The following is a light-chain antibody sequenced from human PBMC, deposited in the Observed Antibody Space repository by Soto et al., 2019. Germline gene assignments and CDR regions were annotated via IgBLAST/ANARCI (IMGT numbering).Light chain of an antibody. CDR3: QQGYSTPIT. V-gene: IGKV1-39*01. CDR2: AAS. Sequence: DIQMTQSPSSLSASVGDRVTITCRASQSISSYLNWYQKKAGRAPKLLIYAASSLQSGVPSRFSGSGSGTDFALTISSLQPEDFATYYCQQGYSTPITFGQGTRLEIK. CDR1: QSISSY. J-gene: IGKJ5*01.